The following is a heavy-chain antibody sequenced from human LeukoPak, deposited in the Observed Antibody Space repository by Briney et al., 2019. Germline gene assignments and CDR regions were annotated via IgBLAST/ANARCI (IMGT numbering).Heavy chain of an antibody. CDR2: ISYDGSNK. CDR1: GFTFSSYA. J-gene: IGHJ4*02. V-gene: IGHV3-30*04. CDR3: ARDRDTMIVVVTPDY. D-gene: IGHD3-22*01. Sequence: GRSLRLSCAASGFTFSSYAMHRVRRAPGKGLEWVAVISYDGSNKYYADSVKGRFTISRDNSKNTLYLQMNSLRAEDTAVYYCARDRDTMIVVVTPDYWGQGTLVTVSS.